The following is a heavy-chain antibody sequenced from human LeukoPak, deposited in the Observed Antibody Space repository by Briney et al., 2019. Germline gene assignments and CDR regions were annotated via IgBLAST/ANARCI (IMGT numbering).Heavy chain of an antibody. CDR3: ASYGGAATFDY. Sequence: GGSLRLSCAASGFTFSSYWMSWVSQAPGKGLEWVANIKQDGSEKYYVDSVKGRFTISRDNAKNSLYLQMNSLRAEDTAVYYCASYGGAATFDYWGQGTLVTVSS. CDR2: IKQDGSEK. CDR1: GFTFSSYW. D-gene: IGHD1-26*01. V-gene: IGHV3-7*01. J-gene: IGHJ4*02.